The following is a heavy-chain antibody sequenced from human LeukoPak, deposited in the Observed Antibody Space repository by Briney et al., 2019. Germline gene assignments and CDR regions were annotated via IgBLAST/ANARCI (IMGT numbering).Heavy chain of an antibody. Sequence: GGSLRLSSSVSGFTFGSFWMSWVRQAPGKGLEWVANLNGDGTEKYYADSVKGRFTISRDNAKNSLYLQMNSLRAEDTALYYCAKDSSGWPLDYWGQGTLVTVSS. D-gene: IGHD6-19*01. CDR2: LNGDGTEK. V-gene: IGHV3-7*03. CDR1: GFTFGSFW. CDR3: AKDSSGWPLDY. J-gene: IGHJ4*02.